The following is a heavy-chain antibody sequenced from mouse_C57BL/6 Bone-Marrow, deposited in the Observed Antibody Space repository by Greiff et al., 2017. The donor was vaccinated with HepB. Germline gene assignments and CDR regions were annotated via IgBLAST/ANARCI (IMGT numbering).Heavy chain of an antibody. D-gene: IGHD2-4*01. CDR3: ARGIYYDYDGYYFDY. CDR2: INPYNGDT. CDR1: GYSFTGYF. Sequence: VQLKESGPELVKPGDSVKISCKASGYSFTGYFMNWVMQSHGKSLEWIGRINPYNGDTFYNQKFKGKATLTVDKSSSTAHMELRSLTSEDSAVYYCARGIYYDYDGYYFDYWGQGTTLTVSS. V-gene: IGHV1-20*01. J-gene: IGHJ2*01.